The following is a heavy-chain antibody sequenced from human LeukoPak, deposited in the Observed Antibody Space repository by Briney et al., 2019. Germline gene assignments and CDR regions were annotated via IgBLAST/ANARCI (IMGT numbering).Heavy chain of an antibody. V-gene: IGHV3-33*06. D-gene: IGHD5-12*01. CDR1: GFTFSSYG. CDR3: AKGAYDYIEIAYFDY. Sequence: PGRSLRLSCAASGFTFSSYGMHWVRQAPGKGLEWVAVIWYDGSNKYYADSVKGRFTISRDNSKNTLYLQMNSLRAEDTAIYYCAKGAYDYIEIAYFDYWGQGALVTVSS. CDR2: IWYDGSNK. J-gene: IGHJ4*02.